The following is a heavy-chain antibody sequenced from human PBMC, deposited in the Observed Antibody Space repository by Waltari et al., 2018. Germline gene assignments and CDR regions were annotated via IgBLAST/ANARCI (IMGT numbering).Heavy chain of an antibody. CDR2: ISGSGGST. V-gene: IGHV3-23*04. D-gene: IGHD6-6*01. J-gene: IGHJ4*02. CDR1: GFTFSSYA. CDR3: AKRGDSSSRGIQLLAPPHDY. Sequence: EVQLVESGGGLVQPGGSLRLSCAASGFTFSSYAMSWVRQAPGKGLEWVSAISGSGGSTYYADSVKGRFTISRDNSKNTLYLQMNSLRAEDTAVYYCAKRGDSSSRGIQLLAPPHDYWGQGTLVTVSS.